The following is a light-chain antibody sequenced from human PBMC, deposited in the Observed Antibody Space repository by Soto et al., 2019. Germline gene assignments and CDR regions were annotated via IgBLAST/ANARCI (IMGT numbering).Light chain of an antibody. CDR2: GAS. CDR1: QSISSN. V-gene: IGKV3D-15*01. J-gene: IGKJ1*01. CDR3: QQSYSTPWT. Sequence: ERVMTQSPATLSVSPGGRATLSCRASQSISSNLAWYQQKPGQAPRLLIYGASNRATGIPDRFSGSGSGTEFTLTISSLQPEDFATYYCQQSYSTPWTFGQGTKVDIK.